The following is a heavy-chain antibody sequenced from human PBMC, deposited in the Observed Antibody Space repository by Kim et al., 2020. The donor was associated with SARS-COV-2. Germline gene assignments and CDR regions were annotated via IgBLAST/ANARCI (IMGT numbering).Heavy chain of an antibody. CDR1: GYTFTSYA. CDR2: INAGNGNT. CDR3: AILLTGLSGQDY. V-gene: IGHV1-3*01. Sequence: ASVKVSCKASGYTFTSYAMHWVRQAPGQRLEWMGWINAGNGNTKYSQKFQGRVTITRDTSASTAYMELSSLRSEDTAVYYCAILLTGLSGQDYWGQGTLVTVSS. D-gene: IGHD3-9*01. J-gene: IGHJ4*02.